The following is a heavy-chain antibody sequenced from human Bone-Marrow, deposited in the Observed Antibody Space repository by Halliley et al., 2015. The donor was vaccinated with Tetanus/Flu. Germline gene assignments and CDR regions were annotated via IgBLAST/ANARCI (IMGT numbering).Heavy chain of an antibody. V-gene: IGHV4-31*01. CDR2: IYYSGNT. CDR3: ARGNGDSEGFGYYYGMDV. J-gene: IGHJ6*02. CDR1: GDSINSGGHY. Sequence: TLSTCTVSGDSINSGGHYWSWIRQHPGKGLEWIGYIYYSGNTYYNPSLKSLVTISVDTSKNQFSLKVNSVTAADTAVYYCARGNGDSEGFGYYYGMDVWGQGTTVTVSS. D-gene: IGHD4-17*01.